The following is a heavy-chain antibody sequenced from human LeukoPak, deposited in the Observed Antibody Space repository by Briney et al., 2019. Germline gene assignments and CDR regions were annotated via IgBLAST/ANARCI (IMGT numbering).Heavy chain of an antibody. CDR3: ARFKVSSSNFDY. J-gene: IGHJ4*02. CDR1: GGSFSGYY. Sequence: SETLSLTCAVYGGSFSGYYWSWIRQPPGKGLEWIGEINHSGSTNYNPSLKSRVTISVDTSKNQFSLKLSSVTAADTAVYYCARFKVSSSNFDYWGQGTLVTVSS. CDR2: INHSGST. V-gene: IGHV4-34*01.